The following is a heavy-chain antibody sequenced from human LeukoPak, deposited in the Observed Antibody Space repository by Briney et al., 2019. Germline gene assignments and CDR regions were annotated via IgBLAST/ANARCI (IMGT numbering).Heavy chain of an antibody. Sequence: GGSLRLSCTVSGFTFSSYWMSWVRQAPGKGLEWVGRIKSKTDGGTTDYAAPVKGRFTISRDDSKNTLYLQMNSLKTEDTAVYYCTTDIAVAGTPYYWGQGTLVTVSS. CDR2: IKSKTDGGTT. CDR1: GFTFSSYW. V-gene: IGHV3-15*01. D-gene: IGHD6-19*01. CDR3: TTDIAVAGTPYY. J-gene: IGHJ4*02.